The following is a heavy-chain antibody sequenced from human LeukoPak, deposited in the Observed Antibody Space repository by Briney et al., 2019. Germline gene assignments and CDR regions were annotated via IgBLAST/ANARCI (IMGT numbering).Heavy chain of an antibody. J-gene: IGHJ4*02. D-gene: IGHD3-9*01. CDR1: GFTFSSHR. CDR3: ARETGWLFDY. CDR2: IKKDGSEK. Sequence: GGSLRLSCAASGFTFSSHRMSWVRQAPGKGLEWVANIKKDGSEKYYVDSVKGRFTISRDNAKNSLFLQVNSLRAEDTAVYYCARETGWLFDYWGQGTLVTVSS. V-gene: IGHV3-7*01.